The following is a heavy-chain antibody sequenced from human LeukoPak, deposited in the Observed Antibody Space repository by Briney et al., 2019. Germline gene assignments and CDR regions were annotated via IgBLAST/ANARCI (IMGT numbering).Heavy chain of an antibody. Sequence: SSETLSLTCTVSGGSISSYYWSWIRQPAGKGLEWIGRIYTSGSTNYNPSLKSRVTISVDTSKNQFSLKLSSVTAADTAVYYCARGGKAARTTSDYYYYYMDVWGKGTTVTVSS. J-gene: IGHJ6*03. CDR1: GGSISSYY. CDR2: IYTSGST. CDR3: ARGGKAARTTSDYYYYYMDV. D-gene: IGHD6-6*01. V-gene: IGHV4-4*07.